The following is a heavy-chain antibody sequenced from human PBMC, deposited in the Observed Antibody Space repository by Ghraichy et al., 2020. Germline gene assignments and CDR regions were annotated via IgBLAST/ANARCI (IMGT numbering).Heavy chain of an antibody. CDR2: ISGYNVNT. Sequence: ASVKVSCKASGYTFIDYGISWVRQAPGQGLEWMGWISGYNVNTNYAQKFQGRVTMTSDTSTSTAQMELRSLRFDDTAVYYCARGDCSSTSCYMVGYYGMDVWGQGTTVTVSS. J-gene: IGHJ6*02. CDR1: GYTFIDYG. CDR3: ARGDCSSTSCYMVGYYGMDV. V-gene: IGHV1-18*04. D-gene: IGHD2-2*02.